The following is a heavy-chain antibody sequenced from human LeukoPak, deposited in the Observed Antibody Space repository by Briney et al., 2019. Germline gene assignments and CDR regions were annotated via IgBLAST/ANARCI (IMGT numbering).Heavy chain of an antibody. V-gene: IGHV1-46*01. D-gene: IGHD3-10*01. CDR1: GYTFTSYY. CDR2: INPSGGST. CDR3: ARGPWPAYRRKDYGSGGNWFDP. J-gene: IGHJ5*02. Sequence: GASVKVSCKASGYTFTSYYMHWVRQAPGQGLEWMGIINPSGGSTSYAQKFQGRVTMTRDTSTSTVYMELSSLRSEDTAVYYCARGPWPAYRRKDYGSGGNWFDPWGQGTLVTVSS.